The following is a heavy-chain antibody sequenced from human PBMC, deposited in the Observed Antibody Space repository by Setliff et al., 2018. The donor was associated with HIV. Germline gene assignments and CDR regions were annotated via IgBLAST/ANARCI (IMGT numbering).Heavy chain of an antibody. CDR2: ISSSGGT. J-gene: IGHJ4*02. D-gene: IGHD3-22*01. CDR3: STGFLLYYFDN. V-gene: IGHV4-30-4*02. CDR1: GGSISSGEYY. Sequence: PSETLSLTCTVSGGSISSGEYYWSWIRQPPGKGLEWLGYISSSGGTDYNPSLNSQIIISIDTSKNQFSLRLSSVYFCARVLPYDSTGFLLYYFDNWGQGTLVTVSS.